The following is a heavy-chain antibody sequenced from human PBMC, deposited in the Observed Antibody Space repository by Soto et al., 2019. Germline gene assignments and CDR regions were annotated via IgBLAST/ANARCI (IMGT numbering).Heavy chain of an antibody. D-gene: IGHD3-10*01. CDR3: ARDRGSQNWYFGV. CDR1: GDIFSNYP. Sequence: QVQLVQSGAEVKKPGSSVKVSCKASGDIFSNYPFSWVRQAPGQGLEWMGGIVPLLGTADYAQKFQDRVTITADDSTSTVYMELSSLRSDDTAVYYCARDRGSQNWYFGVWGRGTLVSVSS. CDR2: IVPLLGTA. J-gene: IGHJ2*01. V-gene: IGHV1-69*01.